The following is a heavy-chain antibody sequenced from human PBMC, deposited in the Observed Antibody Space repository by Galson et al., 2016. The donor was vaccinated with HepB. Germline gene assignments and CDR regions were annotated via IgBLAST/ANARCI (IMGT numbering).Heavy chain of an antibody. CDR1: GDSVSSNRAA. Sequence: CAISGDSVSSNRAAWSWIRQSPSRGLEWLGRTYYRSKWYNDYAVSVKSRITINPDTSKNQFSLQLNSVTPEDTAVYYFARVHQGWYAGYFDYWGQGTLVTVSS. V-gene: IGHV6-1*01. CDR2: TYYRSKWYN. D-gene: IGHD6-19*01. CDR3: ARVHQGWYAGYFDY. J-gene: IGHJ4*02.